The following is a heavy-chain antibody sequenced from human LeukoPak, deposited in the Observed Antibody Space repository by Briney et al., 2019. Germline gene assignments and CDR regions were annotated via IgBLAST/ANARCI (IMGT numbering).Heavy chain of an antibody. CDR1: GFTFSSYS. V-gene: IGHV3-48*04. CDR3: ARQDLPLYDILTGSPMDV. CDR2: ISSSSSTI. Sequence: SGGSLRLSCAASGFTFSSYSMNWVRQAPGKGLEWVSYISSSSSTIYYADSVKGRFTISRDNAKNSLYLQMNGLRAEDTAVYYCARQDLPLYDILTGSPMDVWGQGTTVTVSS. D-gene: IGHD3-9*01. J-gene: IGHJ6*02.